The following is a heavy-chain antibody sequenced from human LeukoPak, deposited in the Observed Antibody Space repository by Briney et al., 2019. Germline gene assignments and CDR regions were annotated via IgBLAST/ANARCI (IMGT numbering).Heavy chain of an antibody. J-gene: IGHJ4*02. CDR3: AREPAAGSGNY. CDR2: IYTSGST. CDR1: GASISSGGYY. V-gene: IGHV4-61*02. Sequence: SETLSLTCTVSGASISSGGYYWSWIRQPAGKGLEWIGRIYTSGSTNYNPTLKSRVTISLDTSKSQFSLKLNSVTDADTAMYYCAREPAAGSGNYWGQGTLVTVSS. D-gene: IGHD3-10*01.